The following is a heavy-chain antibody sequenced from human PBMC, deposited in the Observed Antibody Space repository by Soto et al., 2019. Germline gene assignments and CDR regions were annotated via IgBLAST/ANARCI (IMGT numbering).Heavy chain of an antibody. CDR2: INHSGST. D-gene: IGHD3-16*02. CDR1: GGSFSGYY. CDR3: ARTNHYDYVWGSYRTYHQFYGMDV. V-gene: IGHV4-34*01. J-gene: IGHJ6*02. Sequence: SETLSLTCAVYGGSFSGYYWSWIRQPPEKGLEWIGEINHSGSTNYNPSLRSRVTISVDTSKNQFSLSLTSVTAADTGVYYCARTNHYDYVWGSYRTYHQFYGMDVWGQGTTVTVSS.